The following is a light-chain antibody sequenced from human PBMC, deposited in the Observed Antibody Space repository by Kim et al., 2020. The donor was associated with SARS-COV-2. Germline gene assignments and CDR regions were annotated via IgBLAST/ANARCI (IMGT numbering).Light chain of an antibody. CDR2: GAS. CDR1: QGIRNY. J-gene: IGKJ4*01. V-gene: IGKV1-17*03. Sequence: DIQMTQSPSAMSASVGDRVTITCRASQGIRNYLAWFQQKPGKVPKRLIYGASNLQSGVPSRFSGSGSGTEFTLTISSLQPEDFATYYCLHHSSYPLTIGGGTKVDIK. CDR3: LHHSSYPLT.